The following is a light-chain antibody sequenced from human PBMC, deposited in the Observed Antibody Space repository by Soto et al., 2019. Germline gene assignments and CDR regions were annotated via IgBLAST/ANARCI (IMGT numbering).Light chain of an antibody. CDR1: QSVSSN. CDR2: GAS. J-gene: IGKJ1*01. V-gene: IGKV3-20*01. Sequence: IVMTQSPSTLSVSPGEMATRSCRASQSVSSNLAWYQQKPGQAPRLLIYGASSRATGIPDRFSGSGSGTDFTLTISRLEPEDFTVYNCQQYGSPPWTFGQGTKVDI. CDR3: QQYGSPPWT.